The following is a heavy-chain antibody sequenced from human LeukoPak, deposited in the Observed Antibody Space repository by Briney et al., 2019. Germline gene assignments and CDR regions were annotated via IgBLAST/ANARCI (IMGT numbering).Heavy chain of an antibody. CDR3: ARDRLSAFDI. Sequence: LMGWINPNSGGTTYAQNFQGRVTMTRDTSISTAYMELSRLRSDDTAVYYCARDRLSAFDIWGQGTMVTVSS. V-gene: IGHV1-2*02. J-gene: IGHJ3*02. CDR2: INPNSGGT.